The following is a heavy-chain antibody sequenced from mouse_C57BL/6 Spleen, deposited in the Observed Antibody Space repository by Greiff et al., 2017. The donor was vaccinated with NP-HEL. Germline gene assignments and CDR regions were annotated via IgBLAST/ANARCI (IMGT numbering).Heavy chain of an antibody. CDR3: ARRGTGKGCAY. Sequence: VQLQQSGAELVRPGASVKLSCKASGYTFTDYYINWVKQRPGQGLEWIARIYPGSGNTYYNEKFKGKATLTAEKSSSTAYMQLSSLTSEDSAVYFCARRGTGKGCAYWGQGTLVTVSA. D-gene: IGHD3-3*01. CDR1: GYTFTDYY. V-gene: IGHV1-76*01. J-gene: IGHJ3*01. CDR2: IYPGSGNT.